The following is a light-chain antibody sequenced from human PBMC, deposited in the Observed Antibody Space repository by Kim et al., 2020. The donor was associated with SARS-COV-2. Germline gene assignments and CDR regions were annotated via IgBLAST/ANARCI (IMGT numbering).Light chain of an antibody. Sequence: QSVLTQPASVSGSPGQSITISCTGTSSDVGGYNYVSWYQHHPGNAPKLMIYAVTERPSGVSNRFSGSKSGNTASLTISGLQAEDEADYYCSSYTSSNTWVFGGGTKLTVL. CDR1: SSDVGGYNY. J-gene: IGLJ3*02. CDR2: AVT. V-gene: IGLV2-14*03. CDR3: SSYTSSNTWV.